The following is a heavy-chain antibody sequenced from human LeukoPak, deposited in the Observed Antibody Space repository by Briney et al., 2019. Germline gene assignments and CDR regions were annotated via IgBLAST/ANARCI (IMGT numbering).Heavy chain of an antibody. Sequence: ASVKVSCKASGGTFSSYAISWVRQAPGQGLEWMGGIIPIFGTANYAQKFQGRVTITADESTGTAYMELSSLRSEDTAVYYCARELWFGEQSWFDPWGQGTLVTVSS. CDR2: IIPIFGTA. D-gene: IGHD3-10*01. CDR1: GGTFSSYA. J-gene: IGHJ5*02. V-gene: IGHV1-69*13. CDR3: ARELWFGEQSWFDP.